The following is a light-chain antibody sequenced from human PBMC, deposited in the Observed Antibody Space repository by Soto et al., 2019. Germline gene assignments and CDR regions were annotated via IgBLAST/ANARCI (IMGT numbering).Light chain of an antibody. Sequence: QSALTQPASVSGSPGQSITISCTGTSSDIGNYKLVSWYQQRPGKAPKLMIYEVIKRPSGVSNRFSGSKSGNTASLTISGLQAEDEADYYCCSYAGSSTLVFGGGTQLTVL. CDR3: CSYAGSSTLV. CDR2: EVI. V-gene: IGLV2-23*02. J-gene: IGLJ2*01. CDR1: SSDIGNYKL.